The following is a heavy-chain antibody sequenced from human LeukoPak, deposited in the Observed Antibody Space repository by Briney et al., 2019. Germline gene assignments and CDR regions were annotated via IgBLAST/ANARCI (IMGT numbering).Heavy chain of an antibody. Sequence: ASVKVSCKASGYTFTGYYMHWVRQAPGQGLEWMGWINPNSGGTNYAQKFQGGVTMTRDTSISTAYMELSRLRSDDTAVYYCAREASGYDFNWFDPWGQGTLVTVSS. D-gene: IGHD5-12*01. V-gene: IGHV1-2*02. CDR1: GYTFTGYY. CDR3: AREASGYDFNWFDP. CDR2: INPNSGGT. J-gene: IGHJ5*02.